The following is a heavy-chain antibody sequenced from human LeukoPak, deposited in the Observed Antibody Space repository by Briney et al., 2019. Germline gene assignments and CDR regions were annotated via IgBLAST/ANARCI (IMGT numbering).Heavy chain of an antibody. J-gene: IGHJ4*02. V-gene: IGHV1-18*01. CDR2: ISAYNGNT. CDR3: ARDHEGSGGYHVDGVFDY. D-gene: IGHD1-26*01. Sequence: GASVKVSCKASGYTFTSYGISWVRQAPGQGLEWMGWISAYNGNTNYAQKLQGRVTMTTDTSTSTAYMELRSLRSDDTAVYYCARDHEGSGGYHVDGVFDYWGQGTLVTVSS. CDR1: GYTFTSYG.